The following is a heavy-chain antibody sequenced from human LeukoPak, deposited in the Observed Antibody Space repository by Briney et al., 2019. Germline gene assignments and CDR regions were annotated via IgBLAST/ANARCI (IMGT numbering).Heavy chain of an antibody. CDR2: ICWNSGTI. CDR1: GVTFYDYA. CDR3: AKDGLVAGSGYYFDY. J-gene: IGHJ4*02. D-gene: IGHD6-19*01. Sequence: PGGSLRLSCAASGVTFYDYAMHWVRHAPGKGLEWVSGICWNSGTIGYADSVKARFTISRDNAKNSLYLQMNSLRAEDTALYYCAKDGLVAGSGYYFDYWGQGTLVTVSS. V-gene: IGHV3-9*01.